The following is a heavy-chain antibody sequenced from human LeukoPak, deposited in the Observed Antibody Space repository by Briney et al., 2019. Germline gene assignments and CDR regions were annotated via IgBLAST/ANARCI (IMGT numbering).Heavy chain of an antibody. V-gene: IGHV3-23*01. CDR3: AKGAYSGSYSHLDY. J-gene: IGHJ4*02. Sequence: GGSLRLSCTASGFTFSSYAMSWVRQAPGKGLEWVSTLSGSGGSTYYADSVKGRFTISRDNSKNTLYLQMNSLRAEDTAVYYCAKGAYSGSYSHLDYWGQGTLVTVSS. CDR2: LSGSGGST. CDR1: GFTFSSYA. D-gene: IGHD1-26*01.